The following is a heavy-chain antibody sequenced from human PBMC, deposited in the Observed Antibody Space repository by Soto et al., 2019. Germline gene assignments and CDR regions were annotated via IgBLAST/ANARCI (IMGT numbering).Heavy chain of an antibody. Sequence: PSETLSLTCTVSGGSTDSSGYYWGWIRQSPGKGLEWIASISYKGTPYYNPSLQSRVSISLDMSKNQFSLKVDSVTAADTAVFYCARSTFWYYHENGGYYGFDNWCQGTLVTVSS. CDR1: GGSTDSSGYY. V-gene: IGHV4-39*01. CDR3: ARSTFWYYHENGGYYGFDN. D-gene: IGHD3-22*01. CDR2: ISYKGTP. J-gene: IGHJ4*02.